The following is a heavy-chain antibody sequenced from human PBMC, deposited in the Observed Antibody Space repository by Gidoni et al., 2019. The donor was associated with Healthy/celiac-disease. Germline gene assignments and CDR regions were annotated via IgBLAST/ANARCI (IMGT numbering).Heavy chain of an antibody. D-gene: IGHD1-26*01. V-gene: IGHV3-20*01. J-gene: IGHJ3*02. Sequence: EVQLVESGGGVVRPGGSLRLSCAASGFTFDDYGMSWVRQAPGKGLGWVSGINWNGGSTGYADSVKCRFTISRDNAKNSLYLQMNSLRAEDTALYHCARVGAYSGSYYGAFDIWGQGTMVTVSS. CDR3: ARVGAYSGSYYGAFDI. CDR1: GFTFDDYG. CDR2: INWNGGST.